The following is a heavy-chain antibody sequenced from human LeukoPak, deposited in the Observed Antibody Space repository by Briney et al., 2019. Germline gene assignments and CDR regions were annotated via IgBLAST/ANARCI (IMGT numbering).Heavy chain of an antibody. CDR3: ARDYGSGSYYQSYYYYGMDV. V-gene: IGHV3-48*03. J-gene: IGHJ6*04. CDR1: GFTFSSYE. D-gene: IGHD3-10*01. CDR2: ISSSGSTI. Sequence: PGGSLRLSCAASGFTFSSYEMNWVRQAPGKGLEWVSHISSSGSTIYYADSVKGRLTISRGNAKNSLYLQMNSLRAEDTAVYYCARDYGSGSYYQSYYYYGMDVWGKGTTVTVSS.